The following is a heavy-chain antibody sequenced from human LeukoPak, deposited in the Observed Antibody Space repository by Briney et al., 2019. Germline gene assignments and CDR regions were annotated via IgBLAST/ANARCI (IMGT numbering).Heavy chain of an antibody. CDR1: GGSISSSSYY. D-gene: IGHD3-22*01. Sequence: SETLSLTCTVSGGSISSSSYYWGWIRQPPGKGLEWIGSIYYSGSTYYNPSLKSRVTISVDTSKNQFSLKLSSVTAADPAVYYCARVHLDSSGYSLLYYFDYWGQGTLVTVSS. CDR2: IYYSGST. CDR3: ARVHLDSSGYSLLYYFDY. V-gene: IGHV4-39*07. J-gene: IGHJ4*02.